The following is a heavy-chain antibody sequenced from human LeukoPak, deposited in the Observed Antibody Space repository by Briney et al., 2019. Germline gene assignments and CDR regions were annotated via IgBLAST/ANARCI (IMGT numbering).Heavy chain of an antibody. CDR1: GGSFSGYY. J-gene: IGHJ4*02. Sequence: SETLSLTCAVYGGSFSGYYWSWIRQPPGKGLEWIGEINHSGSTNYNPSLKSRVTISVDTSKNQFSLKLSSVTAADTAVYYCARHSRWLRSFDYWGQGTLVTVSS. CDR3: ARHSRWLRSFDY. D-gene: IGHD5-12*01. V-gene: IGHV4-34*01. CDR2: INHSGST.